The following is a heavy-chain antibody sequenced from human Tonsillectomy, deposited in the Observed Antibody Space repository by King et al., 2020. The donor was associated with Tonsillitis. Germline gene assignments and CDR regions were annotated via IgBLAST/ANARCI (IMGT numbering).Heavy chain of an antibody. J-gene: IGHJ4*02. Sequence: VQLQQWGAGLLKPSETLSLTCAVYGGSFSGYYWSWIRQLPGKGLEWIGEINHSGSTNYNPSLKSRVTISVDTSKNQFSLRLTSVTAADTAVYYCARGYSSSWYVDYWGQGTLVTVSS. CDR2: INHSGST. CDR3: ARGYSSSWYVDY. CDR1: GGSFSGYY. V-gene: IGHV4-34*01. D-gene: IGHD6-13*01.